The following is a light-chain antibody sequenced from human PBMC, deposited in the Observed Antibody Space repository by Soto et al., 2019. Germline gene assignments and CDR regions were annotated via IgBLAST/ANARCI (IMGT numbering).Light chain of an antibody. CDR2: DVS. CDR1: SSDIGGYDY. CDR3: SSYSSSGTHVI. J-gene: IGLJ2*01. V-gene: IGLV2-14*01. Sequence: QSALTQPASVSGSPGQSITLSCTGTSSDIGGYDYVSWYQRHPGKAPKLMIYDVSNRPSGVSNRFSGSKSGNTASLTISGLQAEDEADYYCSSYSSSGTHVIFGGGTKVTVL.